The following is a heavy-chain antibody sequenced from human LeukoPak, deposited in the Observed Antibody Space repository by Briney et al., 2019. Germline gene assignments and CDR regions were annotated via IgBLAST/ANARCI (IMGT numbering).Heavy chain of an antibody. CDR2: INPNSGGT. CDR3: ARDPNGVDAFDI. J-gene: IGHJ3*02. Sequence: GASVKVSCEASGYTFTGYYMHWVRQAPGQGLEWMGWINPNSGGTNYAQKFQGRVTMTRDTSISTAYMELSRLRSDDTAVYYCARDPNGVDAFDIWGQGTMVTVSS. CDR1: GYTFTGYY. V-gene: IGHV1-2*02. D-gene: IGHD2-8*01.